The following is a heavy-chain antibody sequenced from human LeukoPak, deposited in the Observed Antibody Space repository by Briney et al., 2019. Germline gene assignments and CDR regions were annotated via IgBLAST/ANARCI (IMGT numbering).Heavy chain of an antibody. CDR3: ARGHSSGWFDFDY. J-gene: IGHJ4*02. V-gene: IGHV4-59*08. Sequence: PSETLSLTCTVSGGSINTYYWSWIRQPPGKGLDWIGYIYYSGSTNYNPSLKSRVTISVDTSKSQFSLKLSSVTAADTAVYYCARGHSSGWFDFDYWGQGTLVTVSS. CDR2: IYYSGST. D-gene: IGHD6-19*01. CDR1: GGSINTYY.